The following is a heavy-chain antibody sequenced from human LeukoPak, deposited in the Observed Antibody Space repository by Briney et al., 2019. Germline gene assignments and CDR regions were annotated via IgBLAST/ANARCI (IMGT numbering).Heavy chain of an antibody. V-gene: IGHV4-39*07. CDR3: AREPRIMITFGGVIGAFDI. CDR2: IYYSGST. J-gene: IGHJ3*02. CDR1: GGSISSSSYY. Sequence: PSETLSLTCTVSGGSISSSSYYWGWIRQPPGKGLEWIGSIYYSGSTYYNPSLKSRVTISVDTSKNQFSLKLSSVTAADTAVYYCAREPRIMITFGGVIGAFDIWGQGTMVTVSS. D-gene: IGHD3-16*02.